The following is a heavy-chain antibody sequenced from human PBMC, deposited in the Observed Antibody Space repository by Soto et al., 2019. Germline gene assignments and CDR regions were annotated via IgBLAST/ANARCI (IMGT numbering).Heavy chain of an antibody. CDR3: ATKVYGDYGFY. J-gene: IGHJ4*02. V-gene: IGHV4-59*08. CDR2: IYDSGST. CDR1: GGSIRTYY. D-gene: IGHD4-17*01. Sequence: PTETLSLTCTVSGGSIRTYYWWRIRQPPGKGLEWIGDIYDSGSTNYNPSLKSRVTISLDKSKKQFSLKLSSVTAAHTAVYYCATKVYGDYGFYLGQGTLVTVSS.